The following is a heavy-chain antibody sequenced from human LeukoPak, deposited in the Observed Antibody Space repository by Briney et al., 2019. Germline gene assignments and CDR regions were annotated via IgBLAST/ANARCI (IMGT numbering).Heavy chain of an antibody. D-gene: IGHD2-2*01. J-gene: IGHJ6*03. CDR3: ARDQGYCSSTSCYRYYYYMDV. V-gene: IGHV1-2*06. Sequence: GASVKVSCKASGYTFTGYYMHWVRQAPGQGLEWMGRINPNSGGTNYAQKFQGRVTMTRDTSISTAYMELSRLRSDDTAVYYRARDQGYCSSTSCYRYYYYMDVWGKGTTVTVSS. CDR1: GYTFTGYY. CDR2: INPNSGGT.